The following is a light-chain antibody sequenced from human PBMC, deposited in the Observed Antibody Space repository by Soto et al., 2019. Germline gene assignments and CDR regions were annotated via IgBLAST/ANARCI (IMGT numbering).Light chain of an antibody. CDR1: SSDVGGYNY. CDR3: SSYAGSNNRYV. CDR2: EVS. Sequence: QSALTQPPSASGSPGQSVTISCTGTSSDVGGYNYVSWYQQHPGKAPKLMIYEVSKRPSGVPDRFSGSKSGNTASLTVSGLKAEDEADYYCSSYAGSNNRYVFGTGTKLTVL. J-gene: IGLJ1*01. V-gene: IGLV2-8*01.